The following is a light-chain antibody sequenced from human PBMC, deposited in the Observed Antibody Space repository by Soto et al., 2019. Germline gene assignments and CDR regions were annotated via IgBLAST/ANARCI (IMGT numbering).Light chain of an antibody. CDR1: SSDVGDDNY. J-gene: IGLJ2*01. CDR2: DVS. V-gene: IGLV2-14*03. Sequence: QSALTQPASVSGSPGQSITISCTGTSSDVGDDNYVSWYQQHPGKAPKLIIYDVSNRPSGVSDRFSGSRSGNTASLTISGLQTEDEAAYYCSSHPFSRTLFGGGTKLTVL. CDR3: SSHPFSRTL.